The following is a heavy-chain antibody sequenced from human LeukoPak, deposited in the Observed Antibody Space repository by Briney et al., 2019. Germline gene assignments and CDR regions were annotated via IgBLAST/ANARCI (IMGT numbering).Heavy chain of an antibody. J-gene: IGHJ4*02. Sequence: GGSLRLSCAASGFTFSSYSMNWVRQAPGKGLEWVSSISSSSSYIYYADSVKGRFTISRDNAKNSLYLRMNSLRAEDTAVYYCARHPSGYCSGGSCYLRIDYWGQGTLVTVSS. V-gene: IGHV3-21*01. CDR2: ISSSSSYI. CDR3: ARHPSGYCSGGSCYLRIDY. D-gene: IGHD2-15*01. CDR1: GFTFSSYS.